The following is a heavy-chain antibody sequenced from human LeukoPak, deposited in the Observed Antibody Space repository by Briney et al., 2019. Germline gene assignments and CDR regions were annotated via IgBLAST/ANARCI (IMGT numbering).Heavy chain of an antibody. CDR3: ARVLVGIFPGYYRFYGMDV. D-gene: IGHD3-9*01. Sequence: TSVKVSCKASGYTLTGYDMHWVRQAPGQGLEWMGWINPNSGGTNYARKFQGRITMTRDTSISTAYMELSRLRSGDTAVYYCARVLVGIFPGYYRFYGMDVCGQATTVTVS. V-gene: IGHV1-2*02. CDR1: GYTLTGYD. J-gene: IGHJ6*02. CDR2: INPNSGGT.